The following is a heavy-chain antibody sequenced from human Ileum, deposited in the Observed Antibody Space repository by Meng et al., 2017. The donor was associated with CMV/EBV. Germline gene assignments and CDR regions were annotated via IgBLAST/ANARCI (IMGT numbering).Heavy chain of an antibody. CDR3: AKDFYIVVVPAPPYFDY. CDR1: FDFSSYG. D-gene: IGHD2-2*01. Sequence: FDFSSYGMYWVRQAPGKGLEWVAFIRYDGSNKYYADSVKGRFTISRDNSKNTLFLQMNSLRAEDTAVYYCAKDFYIVVVPAPPYFDYWGQGTLVTVSS. CDR2: IRYDGSNK. J-gene: IGHJ4*02. V-gene: IGHV3-30*02.